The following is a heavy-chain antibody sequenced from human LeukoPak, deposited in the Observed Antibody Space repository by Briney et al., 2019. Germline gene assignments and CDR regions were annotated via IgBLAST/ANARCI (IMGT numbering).Heavy chain of an antibody. Sequence: GGSLRLSCAASGFTFSNYYMSWVRGVPGRGREWVANIKPDGSDKSYVDSVKGRFTISRDNAENSLYLQLSSLRVDDTAVYFCARDREVGATIHDYWGQGTLVTVSS. CDR1: GFTFSNYY. CDR3: ARDREVGATIHDY. CDR2: IKPDGSDK. D-gene: IGHD1-26*01. J-gene: IGHJ4*02. V-gene: IGHV3-7*01.